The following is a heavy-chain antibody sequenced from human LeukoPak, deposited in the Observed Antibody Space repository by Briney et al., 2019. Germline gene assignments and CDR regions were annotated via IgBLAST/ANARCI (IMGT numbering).Heavy chain of an antibody. D-gene: IGHD5-18*01. Sequence: ASLKVSCKASGYTFTSYFMHWVRQAPGQGLEWMGAINPGSGGTIYAQKLQDRVTMTRDTSTSTVYMELSSLRSEDTAIYFCVTDHTAMGTGLDYWGQGTLVTVSS. CDR3: VTDHTAMGTGLDY. J-gene: IGHJ4*02. CDR1: GYTFTSYF. V-gene: IGHV1-46*04. CDR2: INPGSGGT.